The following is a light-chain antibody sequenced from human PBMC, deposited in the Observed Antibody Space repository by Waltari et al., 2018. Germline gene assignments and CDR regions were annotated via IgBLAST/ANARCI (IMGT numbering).Light chain of an antibody. V-gene: IGKV3D-20*01. CDR2: DAS. CDR1: QSISSRS. CDR3: QQYGGSSLT. J-gene: IGKJ4*01. Sequence: EIVLTQSPATLSLSPGERATLSCGASQSISSRSLAWYQQKPGLAPRLLIYDASSRATGIRDRFSGSGSGTDFTLTISRLEPEDFAVYHCQQYGGSSLTFGGGTRVEIK.